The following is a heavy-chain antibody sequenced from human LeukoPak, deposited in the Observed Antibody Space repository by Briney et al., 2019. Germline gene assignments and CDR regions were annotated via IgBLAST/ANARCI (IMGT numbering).Heavy chain of an antibody. CDR2: ISSNGGST. CDR1: GFTFSSYA. V-gene: IGHV3-64D*06. CDR3: VKDEPGNIVVVTAPEYFQH. D-gene: IGHD2-21*02. Sequence: PGGSLRLSCSASGFTFSSYAMHWVRQAPGKGLEYVSAISSNGGSTYYADSVKGRFTISRDNSKNTLYLQMSSLRAEDTAVYYCVKDEPGNIVVVTAPEYFQHWGQGTLSPSPQ. J-gene: IGHJ1*01.